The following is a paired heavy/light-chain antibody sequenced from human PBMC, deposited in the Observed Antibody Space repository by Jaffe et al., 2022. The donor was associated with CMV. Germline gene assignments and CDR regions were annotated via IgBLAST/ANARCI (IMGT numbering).Light chain of an antibody. CDR3: QSADSSGTYDV. Sequence: SYELTQPPSVSVSPGQTARITCSGDALPKQYAYWYQQKPGQAPVLVIYKDSERPSGIPERFSGSSSGTTVTLTISGVQAEDEADYYCQSADSSGTYDVFGTGTKVTVL. CDR2: KDS. V-gene: IGLV3-25*03. J-gene: IGLJ1*01. CDR1: ALPKQY.
Heavy chain of an antibody. Sequence: QVQLQESGPGLVKPSETLSLTCTVSGGSISSYYWSWIRQPPGKGLEWIGYIYYSGSTNYNPSLKSRVTISVDTSKNQFSLKLSSVTAADTAVYYCARRQGGQLISAGIRTTAYYYYYMDVWGKGTTVTVSS. V-gene: IGHV4-59*08. D-gene: IGHD2-2*01. CDR1: GGSISSYY. CDR3: ARRQGGQLISAGIRTTAYYYYYMDV. J-gene: IGHJ6*03. CDR2: IYYSGST.